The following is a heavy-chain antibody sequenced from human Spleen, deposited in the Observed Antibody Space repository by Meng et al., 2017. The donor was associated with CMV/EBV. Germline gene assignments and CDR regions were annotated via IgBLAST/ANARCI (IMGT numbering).Heavy chain of an antibody. CDR3: ARVSPLHSGVWSSRVRGLHY. V-gene: IGHV4-39*01. CDR1: GGSITSNDYY. J-gene: IGHJ4*02. Sequence: SETLSLTCTVSGGSITSNDYYWVWIRQPPGKGLEWIGSISYSGSTHYNPSLKSRLTISLDASKNQFSLKLASVTAADTAVYYCARVSPLHSGVWSSRVRGLHYWGQGTLVTVSS. CDR2: ISYSGST. D-gene: IGHD2-15*01.